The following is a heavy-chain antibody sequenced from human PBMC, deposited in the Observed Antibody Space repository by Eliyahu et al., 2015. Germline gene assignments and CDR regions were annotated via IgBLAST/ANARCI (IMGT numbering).Heavy chain of an antibody. V-gene: IGHV3-33*01. CDR2: IWYDGSNK. J-gene: IGHJ6*02. CDR1: GFTFSXXG. D-gene: IGHD4-17*01. CDR3: ARDPYGDYPGDYYYGMDV. Sequence: QVQLVESGGGVVQPGRSLRLSCAASGFTFSXXGXHGVRQAPGKGLXWVAVIWYDGSNKYYADSVKGRFTISRDNSKNTLYLQMNSLRAEDTAVYYCARDPYGDYPGDYYYGMDVWGQGTTVTVSS.